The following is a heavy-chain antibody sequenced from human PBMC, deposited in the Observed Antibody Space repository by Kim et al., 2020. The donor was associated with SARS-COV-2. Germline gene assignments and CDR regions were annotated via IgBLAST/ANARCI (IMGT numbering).Heavy chain of an antibody. D-gene: IGHD5-12*01. CDR2: ISGDGGST. CDR1: GFTFDDYA. Sequence: GGSLRLSCAASGFTFDDYAMHWVRQAPGKGLEWVSLISGDGGSTYYADSVKGRFTISRDNSKNSLYLQMNSLRTEDTALYYCAKDRSKYSGYPVLLGWGQGTLVTVSS. V-gene: IGHV3-43*02. J-gene: IGHJ4*02. CDR3: AKDRSKYSGYPVLLG.